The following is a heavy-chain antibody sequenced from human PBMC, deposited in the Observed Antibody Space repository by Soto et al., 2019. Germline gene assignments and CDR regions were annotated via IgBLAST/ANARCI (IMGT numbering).Heavy chain of an antibody. CDR2: ISSSGGST. CDR1: GFTFSSYA. V-gene: IGHV3-23*01. J-gene: IGHJ4*02. CDR3: AKALYFEGYSSTYSSYFDY. D-gene: IGHD2-2*01. Sequence: EVQLLESGGGLVQPGGSLRLSCAASGFTFSSYAMSWVRQAPGKGLEWVSAISSSGGSTNYADSVKGRFTISRDNSKNTLYLQMNSLRAEDTAVYYCAKALYFEGYSSTYSSYFDYWGQGTLVTVSS.